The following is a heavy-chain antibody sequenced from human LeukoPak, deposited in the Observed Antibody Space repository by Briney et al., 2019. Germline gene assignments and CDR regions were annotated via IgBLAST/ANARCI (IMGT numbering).Heavy chain of an antibody. Sequence: PSETLSLTCAVSGYSISSGYYWGWIRQPPGQGLEWIGSIYHTGNTYYNPSLKSPVAMSVDTSKNQFSLKLSSVTAADTAVYYCARLPYDWNYWFDPWGQGTLVTVSS. V-gene: IGHV4-38-2*01. CDR1: GYSISSGYY. CDR2: IYHTGNT. J-gene: IGHJ5*02. D-gene: IGHD1-7*01. CDR3: ARLPYDWNYWFDP.